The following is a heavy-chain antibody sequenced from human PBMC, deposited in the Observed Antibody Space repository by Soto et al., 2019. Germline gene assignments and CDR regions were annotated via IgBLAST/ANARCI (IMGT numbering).Heavy chain of an antibody. Sequence: GGSLRLSCVVSGFTFTTYAMSWVRQAPGKGLEWVSTISDGGDSTYYADSVKGRFTISRDNSKSTLYLQMNSLRAEDTAIYYCAKDLSWNPADYTWFDPWGEGTLVTVSS. CDR2: ISDGGDST. D-gene: IGHD1-1*01. CDR3: AKDLSWNPADYTWFDP. V-gene: IGHV3-23*01. CDR1: GFTFTTYA. J-gene: IGHJ5*02.